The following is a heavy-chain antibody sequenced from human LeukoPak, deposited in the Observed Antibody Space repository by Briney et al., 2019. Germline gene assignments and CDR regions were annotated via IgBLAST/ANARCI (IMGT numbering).Heavy chain of an antibody. CDR1: GGSISTSNYY. D-gene: IGHD3-22*01. CDR3: ARVALHYYDSSGYYYKFSYSGAFDI. Sequence: PSETLSLTCTVSGGSISTSNYYWGWIRQPPGKGLEWIGNIFYSGSTYYSPSVKSRVTISLDTSRNQFSLKLSSVTAADTAVYYCARVALHYYDSSGYYYKFSYSGAFDIWGQGTMVTVSS. CDR2: IFYSGST. J-gene: IGHJ3*02. V-gene: IGHV4-39*07.